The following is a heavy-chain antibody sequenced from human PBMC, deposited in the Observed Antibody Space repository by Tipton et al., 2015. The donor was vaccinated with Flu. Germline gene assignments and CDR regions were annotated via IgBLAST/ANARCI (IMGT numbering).Heavy chain of an antibody. J-gene: IGHJ6*02. CDR3: AKEEGYCSSTSCQITYYYYGMDV. CDR1: GFTFSSYG. Sequence: QLVQSGGGVVQPGGSLRLSCAASGFTFSSYGMHWVRQVPGKGLEWVAFIRYDGSNKYYADSVKGRFTISRDNSKNTLYLQMNSLRAEDTAVYYCAKEEGYCSSTSCQITYYYYGMDVWGQGTTVTVSS. CDR2: IRYDGSNK. D-gene: IGHD2-2*01. V-gene: IGHV3-30*02.